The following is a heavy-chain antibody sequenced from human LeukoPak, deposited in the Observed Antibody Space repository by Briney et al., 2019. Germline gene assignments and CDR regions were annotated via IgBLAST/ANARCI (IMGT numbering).Heavy chain of an antibody. V-gene: IGHV3-30-3*01. CDR1: GFTFSSYA. D-gene: IGHD4-11*01. CDR2: ISYDGSNK. Sequence: PGGSLRLSCVASGFTFSSYAMHWVRQAPGKGLEWVAVISYDGSNKYYADSVKGRFTISRDNSKNTLYLQMNSLRAEDTAVYYCARRRGSVTTRPDAFDIWGQGTMVTVSS. J-gene: IGHJ3*02. CDR3: ARRRGSVTTRPDAFDI.